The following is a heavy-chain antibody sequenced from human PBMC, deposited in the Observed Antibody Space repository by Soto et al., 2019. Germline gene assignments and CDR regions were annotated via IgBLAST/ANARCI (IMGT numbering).Heavy chain of an antibody. Sequence: QITLKESGPTLVKPTQPLTLTCTFSGFSLSSTRMAVGWIRQPPGKALEWLALIYWDDDKRYSPFLKSRLTISQNTTKSPLVLTMSNMVPVDTARHYWAHIVVAGLGYYFDYWGQGTLVTVSS. CDR2: IYWDDDK. CDR3: AHIVVAGLGYYFDY. J-gene: IGHJ4*02. V-gene: IGHV2-5*02. CDR1: GFSLSSTRMA. D-gene: IGHD6-19*01.